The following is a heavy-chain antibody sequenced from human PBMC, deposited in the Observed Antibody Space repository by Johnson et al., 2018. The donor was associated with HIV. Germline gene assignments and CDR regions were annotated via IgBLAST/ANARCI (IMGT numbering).Heavy chain of an antibody. CDR3: VRRFYDSSAFDI. CDR1: GFTFSSYA. Sequence: QVQLVESGGGVVQPGRSLRLSCAASGFTFSSYAMHWVRQAPAKGLEWVAIISYDGGDKDYADSVRGRFTISRDNSRNTLFLQMNSLRAEDTGVYYCVRRFYDSSAFDIWGQGTLVTVSS. V-gene: IGHV3-30*04. CDR2: ISYDGGDK. J-gene: IGHJ3*02. D-gene: IGHD3-22*01.